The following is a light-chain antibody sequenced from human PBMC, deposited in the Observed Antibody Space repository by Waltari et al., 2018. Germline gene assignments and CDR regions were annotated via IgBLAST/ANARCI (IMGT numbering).Light chain of an antibody. V-gene: IGKV2-30*02. J-gene: IGKJ3*01. CDR1: QSLVHSDGNTY. CDR3: MQGTHWLT. CDR2: KVS. Sequence: DVVMTQSPLSLPVTLGQPASISCRSSQSLVHSDGNTYLNWFQQRPGQSPRRLIYKVSKRYSGVPDRFSGSGSGTDFTLKISRVEAEDVGVYYCMQGTHWLTFGPGTKVDIK.